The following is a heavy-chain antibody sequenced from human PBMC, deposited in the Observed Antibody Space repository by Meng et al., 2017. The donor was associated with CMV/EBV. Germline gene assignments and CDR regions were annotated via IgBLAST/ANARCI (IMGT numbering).Heavy chain of an antibody. J-gene: IGHJ4*02. V-gene: IGHV3-11*01. CDR1: GFTFSDYY. CDR2: ISSSGSTI. D-gene: IGHD3-10*01. CDR3: ATTYYYGSGSYYTLDY. Sequence: GESLKISCAASGFTFSDYYMSWIRQAPGKGLEWVSYISSSGSTIYYADSVKGRFTISRDNAKNSLYLQMNSLRAEDTAVYYCATTYYYGSGSYYTLDYWGQGTLVTVSS.